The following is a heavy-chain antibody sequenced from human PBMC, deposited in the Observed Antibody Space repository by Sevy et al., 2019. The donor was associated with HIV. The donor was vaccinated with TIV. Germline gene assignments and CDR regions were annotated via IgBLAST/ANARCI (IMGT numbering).Heavy chain of an antibody. CDR1: GFTFSNAW. CDR3: TTEGRELLDYFDY. J-gene: IGHJ4*02. D-gene: IGHD1-26*01. CDR2: IKSKTDGGTT. Sequence: GGSLRLSCAASGFTFSNAWMSWVRQAPGKGLEWVGRIKSKTDGGTTDYAAPVKGRFTISRDDSKNTLYLQMNSLKTEDTAVYYCTTEGRELLDYFDYWGQGTLVTVSS. V-gene: IGHV3-15*01.